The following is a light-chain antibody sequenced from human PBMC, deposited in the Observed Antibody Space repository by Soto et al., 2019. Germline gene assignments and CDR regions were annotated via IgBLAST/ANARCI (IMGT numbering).Light chain of an antibody. CDR2: DVS. Sequence: QSVLTQPRSVSGSPGQSVTISFTGTSSDVGGYNYVSWYQHHPGKAPKLMIYDVSKRPSGVPDRFSGSKSGNTASLTISGLQAEDEADYYCCSYAGSYTFVFVGGTKVTVL. J-gene: IGLJ2*01. V-gene: IGLV2-11*01. CDR1: SSDVGGYNY. CDR3: CSYAGSYTFV.